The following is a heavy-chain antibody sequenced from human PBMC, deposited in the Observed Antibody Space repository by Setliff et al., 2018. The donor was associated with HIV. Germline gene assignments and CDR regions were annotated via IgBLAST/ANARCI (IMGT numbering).Heavy chain of an antibody. V-gene: IGHV4-61*02. Sequence: SETLSLTCTVSGGSISSGSYFWTWIRQPAGKGLEWIGRIYTSGSTNYNPSLKSRVTISVDTSKNQFSLKLGSVTAADTAVYYCARVSKTYWYSIPRDYYHHMDVWGKGTTVTVSS. D-gene: IGHD2-8*02. CDR2: IYTSGST. CDR1: GGSISSGSYF. J-gene: IGHJ6*03. CDR3: ARVSKTYWYSIPRDYYHHMDV.